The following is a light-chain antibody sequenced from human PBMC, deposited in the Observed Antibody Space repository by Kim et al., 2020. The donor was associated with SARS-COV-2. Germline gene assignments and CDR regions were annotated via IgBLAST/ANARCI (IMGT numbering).Light chain of an antibody. CDR3: SSYTSSSTLVV. V-gene: IGLV2-14*03. CDR1: SSDVGGYNY. Sequence: SITISCTGTSSDVGGYNYVSWYQQRPGKAPKLMIYDVSNRPSGVSNRFSGSKSGNTASLTISGLQAEDEADYYCSSYTSSSTLVVFGGGTQLTVL. J-gene: IGLJ2*01. CDR2: DVS.